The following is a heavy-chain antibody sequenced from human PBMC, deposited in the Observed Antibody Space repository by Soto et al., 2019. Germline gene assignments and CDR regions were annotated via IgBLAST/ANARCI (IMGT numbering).Heavy chain of an antibody. V-gene: IGHV3-30*18. Sequence: PGGSLRLSCAASGFTFSGYGMHWGRQAPGKGLEWVAVISYDGTNKYYADSVKGRFTISRDNSKNTLSMEMNSLRAEDTAVYYCAKDRGAAAPYYYTMDVWGLGNTVTVSS. J-gene: IGHJ6*02. CDR3: AKDRGAAAPYYYTMDV. D-gene: IGHD6-13*01. CDR2: ISYDGTNK. CDR1: GFTFSGYG.